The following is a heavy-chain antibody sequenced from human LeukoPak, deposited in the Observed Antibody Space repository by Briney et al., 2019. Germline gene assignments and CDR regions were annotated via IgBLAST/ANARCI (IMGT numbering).Heavy chain of an antibody. J-gene: IGHJ3*02. V-gene: IGHV3-48*03. CDR3: ARDLCVANWCPGAFDT. CDR2: IDTRARTI. D-gene: IGHD7-27*01. CDR1: GFSFGSHE. Sequence: GGSLRLSCSASGFSFGSHEVSLVRQAPGKGLEWISYIDTRARTIYYADSVKGRFTISRDNAKNSLYLHMNSLRAEDTAVYYGARDLCVANWCPGAFDTWGQGTMVTVSS.